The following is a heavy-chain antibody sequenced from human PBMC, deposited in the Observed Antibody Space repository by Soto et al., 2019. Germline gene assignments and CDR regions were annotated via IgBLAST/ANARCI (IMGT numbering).Heavy chain of an antibody. CDR1: GFTFSDYY. J-gene: IGHJ2*01. CDR2: ISSSGSTI. D-gene: IGHD3-10*01. Sequence: PGGSLRLSCAASGFTFSDYYISWIRQAPWKGLEWVSYISSSGSTIYYADSVKGRFTISRDNAKNSLYLQMNSLRAEDTAVYYCARTGALWFGELLAVYRAWYFDLLGRGTLVTVSS. CDR3: ARTGALWFGELLAVYRAWYFDL. V-gene: IGHV3-11*01.